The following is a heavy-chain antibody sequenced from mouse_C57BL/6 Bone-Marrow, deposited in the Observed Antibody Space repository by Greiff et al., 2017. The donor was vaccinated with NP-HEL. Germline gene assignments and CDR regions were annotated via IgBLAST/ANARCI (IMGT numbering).Heavy chain of an antibody. V-gene: IGHV14-2*01. CDR1: GFNIKDYY. D-gene: IGHD2-2*01. CDR2: IDPEDGET. Sequence: VHVKQSGAELVKPGASVKLSCTASGFNIKDYYMHWVKQRTEQGLVWIGRIDPEDGETKYAPKFQGKATITADTSSNTAYLQLSSLTSEDTAVYYCAIFMVTTPFAYWGQGTLVTVSA. CDR3: AIFMVTTPFAY. J-gene: IGHJ3*01.